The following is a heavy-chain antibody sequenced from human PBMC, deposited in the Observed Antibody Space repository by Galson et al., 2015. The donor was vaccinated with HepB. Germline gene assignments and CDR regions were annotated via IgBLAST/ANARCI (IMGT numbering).Heavy chain of an antibody. V-gene: IGHV4-39*01. D-gene: IGHD4-17*01. Sequence: SETLSLTCTVSGGSISGNTYCWGWIRQPPGKGLEWIGSIYHSGSTYYNPSLKSRVTISVDTSKNQFSLKLNSVTAADTAVYYCARQGPDDHGVPRWFDPWGQGTLVTVSS. J-gene: IGHJ5*02. CDR1: GGSISGNTYC. CDR3: ARQGPDDHGVPRWFDP. CDR2: IYHSGST.